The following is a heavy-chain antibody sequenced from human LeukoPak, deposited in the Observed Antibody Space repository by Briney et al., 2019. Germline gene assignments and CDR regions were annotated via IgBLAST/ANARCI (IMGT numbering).Heavy chain of an antibody. CDR1: GGSISSSSYY. CDR2: IYYSGST. Sequence: KSSETLSLTCTVSGGSISSSSYYWGWIRQPPGKGLEWIGSIYYSGSTYYNPSLKSRVTISVDTSKNQFSLKLSSVTAADTAVYYCARERGYSYWSYFDYWGQGTLVTVSS. D-gene: IGHD5-18*01. J-gene: IGHJ4*02. CDR3: ARERGYSYWSYFDY. V-gene: IGHV4-39*02.